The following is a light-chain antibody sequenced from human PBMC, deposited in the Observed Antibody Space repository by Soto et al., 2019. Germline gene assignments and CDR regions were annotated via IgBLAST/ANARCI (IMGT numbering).Light chain of an antibody. CDR2: EVS. Sequence: QSVLTQPPSASGSPGQSVTISRAGTSSDVGGYNYVSWYQHHPGKAPKLIIYEVSKRPSGVPDRFSGSKFGSTASLTVSGLQAEDEADYYCSSFAGRFTWVFGGGTKVTVL. CDR3: SSFAGRFTWV. J-gene: IGLJ3*02. CDR1: SSDVGGYNY. V-gene: IGLV2-8*01.